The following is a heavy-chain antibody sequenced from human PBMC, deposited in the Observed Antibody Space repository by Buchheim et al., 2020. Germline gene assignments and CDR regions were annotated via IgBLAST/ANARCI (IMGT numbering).Heavy chain of an antibody. V-gene: IGHV4-39*01. CDR3: ARQLGYCSSTSCKYNWFDP. J-gene: IGHJ5*02. D-gene: IGHD2-2*01. CDR1: GGSISSSSYY. Sequence: QLQLQESGPGLVKPSETLSLTCTVSGGSISSSSYYWGWIRQPPGKGLEWIGSIYYSGSTYYNPSLKRRVTISVDTSKNQFSLKLSSVTAADTAVYYCARQLGYCSSTSCKYNWFDPWGQGTL. CDR2: IYYSGST.